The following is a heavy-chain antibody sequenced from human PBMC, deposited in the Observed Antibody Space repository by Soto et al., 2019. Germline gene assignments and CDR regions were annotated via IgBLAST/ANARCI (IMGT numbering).Heavy chain of an antibody. Sequence: PSETLSLTCAVYGGSFSGYYWSWIRQPPGKGLEWIGEINYSGSTNYNPSLKSRVTISVDTSKSQFSLKLSSVTAADTAVYYCARLSWNYLLDYWGQGTLVTVSS. J-gene: IGHJ4*02. CDR3: ARLSWNYLLDY. D-gene: IGHD1-7*01. CDR2: INYSGST. CDR1: GGSFSGYY. V-gene: IGHV4-34*01.